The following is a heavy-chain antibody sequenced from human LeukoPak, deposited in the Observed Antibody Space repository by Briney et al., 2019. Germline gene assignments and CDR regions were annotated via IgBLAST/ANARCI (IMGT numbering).Heavy chain of an antibody. J-gene: IGHJ6*02. CDR2: IIPIFGTA. CDR1: GGTFSSYA. D-gene: IGHD2-2*01. Sequence: GASVKVSCKASGGTFSSYAISWVRQAPGQGLEWMGGIIPIFGTANCAQKFQGRVTITADESTSTAYMELSSLRSEDTAVYYCARGWQDIVVVPAARVGHYYYYYGMDVWGQGTTVTVSS. V-gene: IGHV1-69*13. CDR3: ARGWQDIVVVPAARVGHYYYYYGMDV.